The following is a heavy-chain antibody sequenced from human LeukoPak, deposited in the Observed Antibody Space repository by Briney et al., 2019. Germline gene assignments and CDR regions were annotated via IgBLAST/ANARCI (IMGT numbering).Heavy chain of an antibody. V-gene: IGHV4-61*02. J-gene: IGHJ4*02. Sequence: SETLSLTCTVSGGSISSSTYYWSWIRQPAGKGLEWIGRISPSGTTYYNPSLKSRVTISVDTSKNHFSLRLSSVTAADTAVYYCARDRLTIGGIDYWGQGTLVTVSS. D-gene: IGHD3-10*01. CDR2: ISPSGTT. CDR1: GGSISSSTYY. CDR3: ARDRLTIGGIDY.